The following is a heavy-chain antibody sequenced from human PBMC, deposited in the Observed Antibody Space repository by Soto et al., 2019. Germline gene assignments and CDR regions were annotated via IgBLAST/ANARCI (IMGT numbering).Heavy chain of an antibody. CDR3: GRYGQGVNYERSAALDI. V-gene: IGHV4-59*11. CDR2: IRYSGST. CDR1: GGSINNHY. Sequence: SPTLSLTYTVSGGSINNHYWSWIRQPPGKGLEWIGFIRYSGSTNYNPSLKSRVTITVDTYKTQFSLKLSSVTAADTAAYYCGRYGQGVNYERSAALDIWGQGAM. D-gene: IGHD1-7*01. J-gene: IGHJ3*02.